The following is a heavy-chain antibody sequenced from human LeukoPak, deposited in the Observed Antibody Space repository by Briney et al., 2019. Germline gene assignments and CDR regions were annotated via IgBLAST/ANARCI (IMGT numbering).Heavy chain of an antibody. CDR1: GGSFSSTTYY. V-gene: IGHV4-39*07. CDR3: ATVAASYYDVLTGGGMDV. J-gene: IGHJ6*02. D-gene: IGHD3-9*01. Sequence: SETLSLTCTVSGGSFSSTTYYWGWIRQPPGKGLEWIGSIYYSGNTYFNPSLKSRVTISIDTSKNLFSLKLSSVTAADTAVYYCATVAASYYDVLTGGGMDVWGQGTTVTVSS. CDR2: IYYSGNT.